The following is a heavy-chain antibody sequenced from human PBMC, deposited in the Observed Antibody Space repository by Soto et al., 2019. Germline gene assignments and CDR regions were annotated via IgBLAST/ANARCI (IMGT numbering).Heavy chain of an antibody. D-gene: IGHD2-8*01. CDR3: ARGDSTDCSNGVCSFFYNHDMDV. Sequence: WASAKVSCKASGYSFTDYHIHWVRQAPGQGLEWLGRINPKSGGTSTAQKFQGWVTMTTDTSISTASMELTRLTSDDTAIYYCARGDSTDCSNGVCSFFYNHDMDVWGQGTTVTVSS. CDR2: INPKSGGT. CDR1: GYSFTDYH. J-gene: IGHJ6*02. V-gene: IGHV1-2*04.